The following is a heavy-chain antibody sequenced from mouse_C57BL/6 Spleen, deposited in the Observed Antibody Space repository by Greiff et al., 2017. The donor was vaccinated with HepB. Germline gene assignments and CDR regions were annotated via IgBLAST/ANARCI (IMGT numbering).Heavy chain of an antibody. V-gene: IGHV1-15*01. J-gene: IGHJ2*01. CDR1: GYTFTDYE. Sequence: VKLVESGAELVRPGASVTLSCKASGYTFTDYEMHWVKQTPVHGLEWIGAIDPETGGTAYNQKFKGKAILTADKSSSTAYMELRSLTSEDSAVYYCTRGWDKDYWGQGTTLTVSS. D-gene: IGHD4-1*01. CDR3: TRGWDKDY. CDR2: IDPETGGT.